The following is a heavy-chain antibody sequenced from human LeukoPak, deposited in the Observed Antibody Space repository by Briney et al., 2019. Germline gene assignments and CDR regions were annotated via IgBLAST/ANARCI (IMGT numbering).Heavy chain of an antibody. V-gene: IGHV4-59*01. CDR1: GGSISSYY. CDR3: ARESWGYGHYYYYGMDV. Sequence: SETLSLTCTVSGGSISSYYWSRIRQPPGKGLEWIGYIYYNVSTNYNPSLKSRVTISVDTSKNQLSLRLSSVTAADSAVYYCARESWGYGHYYYYGMDVWGQGTTVTVSS. CDR2: IYYNVST. J-gene: IGHJ6*02. D-gene: IGHD5-18*01.